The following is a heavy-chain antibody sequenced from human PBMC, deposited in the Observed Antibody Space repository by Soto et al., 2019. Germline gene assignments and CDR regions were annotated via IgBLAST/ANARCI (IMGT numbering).Heavy chain of an antibody. CDR3: ARCPVSPPMVEGVRIDF. J-gene: IGHJ4*02. CDR1: GFTFSRYA. D-gene: IGHD3-22*01. CDR2: ISSYGGSE. Sequence: QVQLVESGGGVVQPVMSLRLSCAASGFTFSRYAMHWVRQAPGKGLEWVSVISSYGGSEHYADSVKGRFTISRDNSKNSLYLQMYSLRAEDTAVYYCARCPVSPPMVEGVRIDFWGQGTLVTVSS. V-gene: IGHV3-30-3*01.